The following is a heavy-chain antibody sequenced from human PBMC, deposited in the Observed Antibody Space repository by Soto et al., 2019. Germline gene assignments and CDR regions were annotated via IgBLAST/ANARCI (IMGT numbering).Heavy chain of an antibody. CDR1: GFTFSSYA. CDR3: ARSYLLNGGITGTPWSLQH. Sequence: PGGSLRLSCAASGFTFSSYAMHWVRQAPGKGLEWVAVISYDGSNKYYAGSVKGRFTISRDNSKNTLYLQMNSLRAEDTAVYYCARSYLLNGGITGTPWSLQHWGQGTLVTVSS. D-gene: IGHD1-20*01. CDR2: ISYDGSNK. J-gene: IGHJ1*01. V-gene: IGHV3-30-3*01.